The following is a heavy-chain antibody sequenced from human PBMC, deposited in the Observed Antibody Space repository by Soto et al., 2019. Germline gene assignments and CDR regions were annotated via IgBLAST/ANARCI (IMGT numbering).Heavy chain of an antibody. CDR3: ARVGYYASGSYFLDY. J-gene: IGHJ4*02. V-gene: IGHV4-4*02. D-gene: IGHD3-10*01. CDR2: IYHSGST. Sequence: QVQLQESGPGLVKPSGTLSLTCAVSGGSISSTNWWSWVRQPPGKGLEWIGEIYHSGSTNYNPSRKSLVTIAVDKSKNQFSLELSSVTAADTAVYYCARVGYYASGSYFLDYWGQGTLVTVSS. CDR1: GGSISSTNW.